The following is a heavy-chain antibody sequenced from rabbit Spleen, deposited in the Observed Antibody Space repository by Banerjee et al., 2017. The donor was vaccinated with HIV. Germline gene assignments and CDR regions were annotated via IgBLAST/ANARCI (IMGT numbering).Heavy chain of an antibody. CDR1: GFSFNSGYD. J-gene: IGHJ6*01. D-gene: IGHD8-1*01. CDR2: IYAGTSGST. V-gene: IGHV1S40*01. Sequence: QSLEESGGDLVKPGASLTLTCTASGFSFNSGYDMCWVRQAPGKGLEWIACIYAGTSGSTYSATWAKGRFTLSKTSSTTVTLQMTSLTAADTATYFCARDGAGGSYFALWGPGTLVTVS. CDR3: ARDGAGGSYFAL.